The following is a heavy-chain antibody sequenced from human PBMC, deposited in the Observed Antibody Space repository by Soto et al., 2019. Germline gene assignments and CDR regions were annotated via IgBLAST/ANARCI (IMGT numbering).Heavy chain of an antibody. CDR2: IYYSGST. Sequence: SETLSLTCTVSGGSISSSSYYWGWIRQPPGKGLEWIGSIYYSGSTYYNPSLKSRVTISVDTSKNQFSLKLSSVTAADTAVYYCARQDDILTGYWGVSAFWGQGTLVTVSS. CDR3: ARQDDILTGYWGVSAF. D-gene: IGHD3-9*01. V-gene: IGHV4-39*01. CDR1: GGSISSSSYY. J-gene: IGHJ4*02.